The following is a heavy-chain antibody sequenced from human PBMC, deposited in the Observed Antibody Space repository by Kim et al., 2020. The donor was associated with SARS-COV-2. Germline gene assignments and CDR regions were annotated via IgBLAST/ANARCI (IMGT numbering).Heavy chain of an antibody. D-gene: IGHD3-10*01. CDR2: IYGGTKT. J-gene: IGHJ4*02. CDR3: ARTTYGSGSHLEY. CDR1: GFTVSGNY. Sequence: GGSLRLSCAVSGFTVSGNYMSWVRQVPGRRPEWVSSIYGGTKTYYEESVKGRFLISRDDSKNTAYLQLSNLSPEDTAMYYCARTTYGSGSHLEYWGQGT. V-gene: IGHV3-53*01.